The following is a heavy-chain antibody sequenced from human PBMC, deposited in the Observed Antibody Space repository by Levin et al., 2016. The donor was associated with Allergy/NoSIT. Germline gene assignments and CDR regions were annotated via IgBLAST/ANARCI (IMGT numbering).Heavy chain of an antibody. CDR3: ARDSRIVVVVAATRDAFDI. V-gene: IGHV4-39*07. Sequence: SETLSLTCTVSGGSISSSSYYWGWIRQPPGKGLEWIGSIYYSGSTYYNPSLKSRVTISVDTSKNQFSLKLSSVTAADTAVYYCARDSRIVVVVAATRDAFDIWGQGTMVTVSS. D-gene: IGHD2-15*01. CDR2: IYYSGST. J-gene: IGHJ3*02. CDR1: GGSISSSSYY.